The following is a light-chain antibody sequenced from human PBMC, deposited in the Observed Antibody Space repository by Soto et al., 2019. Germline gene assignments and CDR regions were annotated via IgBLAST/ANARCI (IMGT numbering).Light chain of an antibody. CDR3: TSWTTSTTMI. J-gene: IGLJ2*01. Sequence: QSALTQPASVSGSPVQSITISRTGTRSDIGAYNFVSWYQQHPGEVPKLILYDVNVRPSGVSNRFSGSKSGNTASLTISGLQAEDEADYYCTSWTTSTTMIFGGGTKVTVL. CDR2: DVN. CDR1: RSDIGAYNF. V-gene: IGLV2-14*03.